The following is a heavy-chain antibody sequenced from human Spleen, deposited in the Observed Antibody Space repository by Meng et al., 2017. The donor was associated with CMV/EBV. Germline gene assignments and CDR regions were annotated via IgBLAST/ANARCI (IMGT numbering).Heavy chain of an antibody. V-gene: IGHV3-49*04. J-gene: IGHJ3*02. CDR3: NYYDSSGYSNAFDI. CDR1: GFTFSNAW. D-gene: IGHD3-22*01. CDR2: IRSKAYGGTT. Sequence: GESLKISCAASGFTFSNAWMSWVRQAPGKGLEWVGFIRSKAYGGTTEYAASVKGRFTISRDDSKSIAYLQMNSLKTEDTAVYYCNYYDSSGYSNAFDIWGQGTMVTVSS.